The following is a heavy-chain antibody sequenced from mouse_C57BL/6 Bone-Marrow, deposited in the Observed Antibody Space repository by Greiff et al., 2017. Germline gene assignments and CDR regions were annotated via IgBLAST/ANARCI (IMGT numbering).Heavy chain of an antibody. D-gene: IGHD1-1*01. CDR3: TREGPIITTEVPFDY. Sequence: QVQLQQSGPELVKPGASVKLSCKASGYTITSYDINWVKQRPGQGLEWIGWIDPRDGSTKYNAKFQGQATLTVDTSSSTEYMVLHSETSEYSAVYFCTREGPIITTEVPFDYWGQGTTLTVSS. CDR2: IDPRDGST. V-gene: IGHV1-85*01. J-gene: IGHJ2*01. CDR1: GYTITSYD.